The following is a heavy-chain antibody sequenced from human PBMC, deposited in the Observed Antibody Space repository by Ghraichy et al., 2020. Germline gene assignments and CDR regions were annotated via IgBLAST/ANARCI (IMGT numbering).Heavy chain of an antibody. D-gene: IGHD3-10*01. V-gene: IGHV3-30*18. CDR2: ISYDGSNK. Sequence: GGSLRLSCAASGFTFSSYGMHWVRQAPGKGLEWVAVISYDGSNKYYADSVKGRFTISRDNSRNTLYLQMNSLRGEDTAAYYCAKDGSGSYYSPNYFDYWGQGTLVTVSS. CDR1: GFTFSSYG. J-gene: IGHJ4*02. CDR3: AKDGSGSYYSPNYFDY.